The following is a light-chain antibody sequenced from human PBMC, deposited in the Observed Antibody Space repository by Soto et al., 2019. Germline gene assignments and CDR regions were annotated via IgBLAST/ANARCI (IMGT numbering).Light chain of an antibody. Sequence: EIVLTQSPGTLSSSPGERATLSCRASQSVSSSHLAWYQQKPGQAPRLLIYGASSRATGIPDRFSGSGSGTDFTLTISRLEPEDFAVYYCQQYNSWPITFGQGTRL. J-gene: IGKJ5*01. CDR2: GAS. V-gene: IGKV3-20*01. CDR1: QSVSSSH. CDR3: QQYNSWPIT.